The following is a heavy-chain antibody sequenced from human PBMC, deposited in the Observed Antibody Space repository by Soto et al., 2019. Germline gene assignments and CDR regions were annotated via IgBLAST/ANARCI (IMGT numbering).Heavy chain of an antibody. V-gene: IGHV4-30-2*01. D-gene: IGHD2-15*01. Sequence: QVRLKESGSGLVKPSQTLSLTCVITGAPVNIGGYSWNWIRQAPGKGLQWIGYIYDSESTSYNPSLKSRVTISVDRSRNQFSLNLRSVTAADTAVYYCARERRYCSGGTCSDGLDVWGQGTTVSVSS. CDR1: GAPVNIGGYS. CDR2: IYDSEST. CDR3: ARERRYCSGGTCSDGLDV. J-gene: IGHJ6*02.